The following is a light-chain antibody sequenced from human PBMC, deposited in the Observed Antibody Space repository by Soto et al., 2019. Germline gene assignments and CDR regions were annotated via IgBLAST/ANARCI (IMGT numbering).Light chain of an antibody. CDR3: QQSYSTRWT. CDR2: AAS. V-gene: IGKV1-39*01. CDR1: QSISSY. J-gene: IGKJ1*01. Sequence: DIPMTQSPSSLSASVGDRVTITCRASQSISSYLNWYQQKPGKAPKLLIYAASSLQSGVPSRFSGSGARTDFTLTISSLQPEDFATYYCQQSYSTRWTFGQGTKVEIK.